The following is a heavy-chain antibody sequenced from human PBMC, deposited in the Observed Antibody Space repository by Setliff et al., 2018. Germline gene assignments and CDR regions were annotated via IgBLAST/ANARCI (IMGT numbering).Heavy chain of an antibody. CDR3: ARELRSGHWYFDL. Sequence: PGGSLRLSCAASGFTFSSYELNWVRQAPGKGLEWVSYISRGGNTIYYADSVKGRFTISRDNSKNTLDLQMNSLKVEDTAVYYCARELRSGHWYFDLWGRGTLVTVSS. D-gene: IGHD6-25*01. V-gene: IGHV3-48*03. J-gene: IGHJ2*01. CDR1: GFTFSSYE. CDR2: ISRGGNTI.